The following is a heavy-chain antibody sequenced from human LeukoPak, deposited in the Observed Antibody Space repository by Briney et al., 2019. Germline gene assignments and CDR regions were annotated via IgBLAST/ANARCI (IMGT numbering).Heavy chain of an antibody. Sequence: RASVKVSCKASGGTFSSYAISWVRQAPGQGLEWMGRIIPILGIANYAQKFQGRVTITADKSTSTAYMELSSLRSEDTAVYYCARAVVVVAATHETELWSDYWGQGTLVTVSS. J-gene: IGHJ4*02. D-gene: IGHD2-15*01. V-gene: IGHV1-69*04. CDR2: IIPILGIA. CDR1: GGTFSSYA. CDR3: ARAVVVVAATHETELWSDY.